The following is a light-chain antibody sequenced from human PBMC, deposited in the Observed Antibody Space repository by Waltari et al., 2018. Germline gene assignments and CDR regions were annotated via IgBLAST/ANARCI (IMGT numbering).Light chain of an antibody. V-gene: IGLV1-40*01. CDR2: GNN. Sequence: QSVLTPPPSVAGAPGPRVTISCTGSSSNLGAGYAVHRYQQFPGTAPKLLIYGNNDRPSGVPDRFSGSKSATSASLAITGLQADDEAEYHCQSYDNGLRGRVFGGGTKVTVL. CDR3: QSYDNGLRGRV. CDR1: SSNLGAGYA. J-gene: IGLJ3*02.